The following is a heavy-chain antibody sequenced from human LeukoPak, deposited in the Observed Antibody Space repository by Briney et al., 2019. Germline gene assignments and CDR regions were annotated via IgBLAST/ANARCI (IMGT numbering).Heavy chain of an antibody. D-gene: IGHD3-10*01. CDR2: IYYSGST. CDR1: GGSISSGGYY. CDR3: ARDGGSGSSTSFDY. Sequence: PSETLSLTCTVSGGSISSGGYYWSWIRQHPGKGLEWIGYIYYSGSTYYNPSLKSRVTISVDTSKNQFSLKLSSVTAADTAVYYCARDGGSGSSTSFDYWGQGTLVTVSS. V-gene: IGHV4-31*03. J-gene: IGHJ4*02.